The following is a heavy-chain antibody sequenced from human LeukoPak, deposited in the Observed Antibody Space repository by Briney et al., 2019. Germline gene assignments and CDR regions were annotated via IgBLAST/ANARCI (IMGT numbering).Heavy chain of an antibody. J-gene: IGHJ4*02. D-gene: IGHD1-1*01. CDR3: ARGLRSTFDY. CDR1: GFTSSSYW. Sequence: GGSLRLSCAASGFTSSSYWMSWVRQAPGKGLEWVANIKQDGSEKYYVDSVKGRFTISRDNAKNSLYLQMNSLRAEDTAVYYCARGLRSTFDYWGQGTLVTVSS. V-gene: IGHV3-7*01. CDR2: IKQDGSEK.